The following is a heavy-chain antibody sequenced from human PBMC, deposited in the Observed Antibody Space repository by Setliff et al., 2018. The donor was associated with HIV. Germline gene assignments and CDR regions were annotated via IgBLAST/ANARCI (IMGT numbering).Heavy chain of an antibody. J-gene: IGHJ4*02. D-gene: IGHD3-9*01. V-gene: IGHV4-39*01. Sequence: KTSETLSLTCTVFGDSITSPDYYWAWIRQPPGKGLEWIGNIYYSGTTDYNPSLKSRVTISVETSKIQFSLRLTSMTAPDTAVYYCARQAKTFSYDTLTGYYRFFDTWGQGLLVTVSS. CDR3: ARQAKTFSYDTLTGYYRFFDT. CDR1: GDSITSPDYY. CDR2: IYYSGTT.